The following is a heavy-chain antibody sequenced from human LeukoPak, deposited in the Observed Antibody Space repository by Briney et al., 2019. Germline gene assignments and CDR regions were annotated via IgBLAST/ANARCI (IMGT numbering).Heavy chain of an antibody. D-gene: IGHD5-18*01. V-gene: IGHV4-59*10. CDR3: AYDL. J-gene: IGHJ3*01. CDR1: GGSFSGYY. CDR2: IFTSGNT. Sequence: KTSETLSLTCAVYGGSFSGYYWSWIRQPAGKGLEWIGRIFTSGNTDYNPSLKSRVFISIETSKNRFSLTLNSVTAADTAVDSRAYDLWGQGTMVTVSS.